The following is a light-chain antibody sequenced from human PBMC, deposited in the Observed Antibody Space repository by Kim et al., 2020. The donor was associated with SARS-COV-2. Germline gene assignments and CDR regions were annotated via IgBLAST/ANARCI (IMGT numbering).Light chain of an antibody. V-gene: IGKV3-20*01. Sequence: SPGERATRSCRASQSVSSSYLAWYQQKPGQAPRLRSYGASSRATDIPDRFSGSGSGTDFTLTISRLEPEHFAVYYCQQYGSSPNTFGGGTKVDIK. CDR2: GAS. CDR3: QQYGSSPNT. J-gene: IGKJ4*01. CDR1: QSVSSSY.